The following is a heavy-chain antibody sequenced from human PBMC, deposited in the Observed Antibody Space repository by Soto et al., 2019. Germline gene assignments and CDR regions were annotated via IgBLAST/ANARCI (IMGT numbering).Heavy chain of an antibody. J-gene: IGHJ5*02. CDR1: GGNFNDYI. CDR3: ARDADTVMVTNWFDT. V-gene: IGHV1-69*12. Sequence: QVQLVQSGAEVKKPGSSVKVSCKASGGNFNDYIISWVRQAPGQGPEWMGAIIPMFSTSNYAQKFQGRVTITADESTSTAYMELRSLRSEDTAIYFCARDADTVMVTNWFDTWGQGTLVTVSP. CDR2: IIPMFSTS. D-gene: IGHD5-18*01.